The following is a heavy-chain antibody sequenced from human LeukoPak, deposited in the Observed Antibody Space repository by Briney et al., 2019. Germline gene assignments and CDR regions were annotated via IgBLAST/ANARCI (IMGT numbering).Heavy chain of an antibody. D-gene: IGHD3-10*01. CDR1: GGSISSSNW. V-gene: IGHV4-4*02. CDR2: IYYSGST. Sequence: SETLSLTCGVSGGSISSSNWWNWVRQPPGKGLEWIGYIYYSGSTNYNPSLKSRVTISVDTSKNQFSLKLSSVTAADTAVYYCARHLWFGELLYPNWFDPWGQGTLVTVSS. J-gene: IGHJ5*02. CDR3: ARHLWFGELLYPNWFDP.